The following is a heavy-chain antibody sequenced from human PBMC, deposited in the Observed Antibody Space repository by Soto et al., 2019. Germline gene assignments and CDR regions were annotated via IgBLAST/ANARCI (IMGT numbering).Heavy chain of an antibody. CDR2: INHSGST. J-gene: IGHJ6*02. CDR3: ARVSGIYYYGMDV. CDR1: GGSFSGYY. Sequence: QVQLQQWGAGLLKPSETLSLTCAVYGGSFSGYYWSWIRQPPGKGLEWIGEINHSGSTNYNPSLKSRVTISVDTSKIQVSLKLSSVTAADTAVYYCARVSGIYYYGMDVWGQGTTVTVSS. V-gene: IGHV4-34*01. D-gene: IGHD3-10*01.